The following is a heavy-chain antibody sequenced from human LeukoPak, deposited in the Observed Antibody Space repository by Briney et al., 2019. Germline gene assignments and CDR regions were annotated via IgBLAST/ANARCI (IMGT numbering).Heavy chain of an antibody. CDR1: GFTFSSYE. J-gene: IGHJ6*04. D-gene: IGHD3-10*02. V-gene: IGHV3-48*03. CDR2: ISSSGSTI. CDR3: AELGTTMIGGV. Sequence: AGGSLRLSCAASGFTFSSYEMNWVRQAPGKGLEWVSYISSSGSTIYYADSVKGRFTISRDNAKNSLYLQMNSLRAEDTAVYYCAELGTTMIGGVWGKGTTVTISS.